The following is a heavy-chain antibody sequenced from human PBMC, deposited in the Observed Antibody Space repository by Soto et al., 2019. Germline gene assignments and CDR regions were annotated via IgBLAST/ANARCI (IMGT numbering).Heavy chain of an antibody. D-gene: IGHD3-10*01. Sequence: QLQLQESGPGLVKPSETLSLTCTVSGGSISSSSYYWGWIRQPPGKGLEWIGSIYYSGSTYYNPSLKSRVTISVDTSKNQFSLKLSSVTAADTAVYYCARHRGGYYGSTYYYYYYGMDVWGQGTTVTVSS. J-gene: IGHJ6*02. CDR3: ARHRGGYYGSTYYYYYYGMDV. V-gene: IGHV4-39*01. CDR2: IYYSGST. CDR1: GGSISSSSYY.